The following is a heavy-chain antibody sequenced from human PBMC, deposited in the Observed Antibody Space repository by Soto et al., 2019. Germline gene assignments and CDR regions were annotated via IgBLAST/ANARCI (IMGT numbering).Heavy chain of an antibody. CDR1: GYTLTELS. CDR3: AKDFRHPNHY. Sequence: ASVKVSCKVSGYTLTELSMHWVRQAPGKGLEWMGGLDPEDGETIYAQKFQGRVTMTEDTSTDTAYMELRSLRSEDTAVYYCAKDFRHPNHYWGHGTLVTVSP. J-gene: IGHJ4*01. V-gene: IGHV1-24*01. CDR2: LDPEDGET.